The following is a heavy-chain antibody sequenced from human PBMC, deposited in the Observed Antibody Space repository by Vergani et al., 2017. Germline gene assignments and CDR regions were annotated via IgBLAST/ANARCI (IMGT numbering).Heavy chain of an antibody. CDR3: ARLTMIVVALDY. V-gene: IGHV4-39*07. D-gene: IGHD3-22*01. CDR1: GASIRSSNYY. J-gene: IGHJ4*02. Sequence: QLQLQESGPGLVKPSATLSLTCSVSGASIRSSNYYWGWIRQPPGKGLEWIASIYYSGSTYYNPSLKSRVTISVDTSKNQFSLKLSSVTAADTAVYYCARLTMIVVALDYWGQGTLVTVSS. CDR2: IYYSGST.